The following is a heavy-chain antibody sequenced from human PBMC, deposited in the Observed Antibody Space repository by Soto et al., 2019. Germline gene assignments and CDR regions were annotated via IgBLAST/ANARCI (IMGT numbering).Heavy chain of an antibody. Sequence: LSLTCTVSGGSISTYYWSWIRQPPGKGLEWIGYIYYSGSTNYNPSLKSRVTISVDTSKNQFSLKLSSVTAADTAVYYCARDSQTDSSGYYSFDYWGQGTLVTVSS. V-gene: IGHV4-59*01. CDR3: ARDSQTDSSGYYSFDY. CDR2: IYYSGST. D-gene: IGHD3-22*01. CDR1: GGSISTYY. J-gene: IGHJ4*02.